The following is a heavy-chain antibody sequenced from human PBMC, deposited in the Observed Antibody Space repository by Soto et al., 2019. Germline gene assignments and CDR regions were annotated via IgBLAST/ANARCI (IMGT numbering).Heavy chain of an antibody. J-gene: IGHJ5*02. V-gene: IGHV1-46*03. Sequence: ASVKVSCKASGYTFTSYYMHWVRQAPGQGLEWMGIINPSGGSTSYAQKFQGRVTMTRDTSTSTVYMELSSLRSEDTAVYYCAREGSDFWSGYFSNWFEPWGQGTRVTVSS. CDR2: INPSGGST. CDR1: GYTFTSYY. CDR3: AREGSDFWSGYFSNWFEP. D-gene: IGHD3-3*01.